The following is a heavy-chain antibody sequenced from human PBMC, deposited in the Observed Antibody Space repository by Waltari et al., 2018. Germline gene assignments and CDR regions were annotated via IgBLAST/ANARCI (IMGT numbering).Heavy chain of an antibody. J-gene: IGHJ6*02. V-gene: IGHV4-34*01. Sequence: QVQLQQWGAGLLKPSETLSLTCAVYGGSFSGYYWSWIRQPPGKGLEWIGEINHSGSTNYNPSLKSRVTISVDTSKNQFSLKLSSVTAADTAVDYCARGHKTVLYYYYGMDVWGQGTTVTVSS. CDR3: ARGHKTVLYYYYGMDV. CDR1: GGSFSGYY. CDR2: INHSGST.